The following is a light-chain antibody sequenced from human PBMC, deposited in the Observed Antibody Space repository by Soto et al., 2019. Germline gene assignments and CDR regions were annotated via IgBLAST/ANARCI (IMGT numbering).Light chain of an antibody. CDR3: HQYGLSPPYT. J-gene: IGKJ3*01. V-gene: IGKV3-20*01. Sequence: LTPSLATLSFSQEERATLXPITIQSVDRNYLAWYQHKPGQAPRLLIYGASTRATGIPDRFSGSGSGTDFTLTISRLEPEDFAVYYCHQYGLSPPYTFGPGTKVDIK. CDR2: GAS. CDR1: QSVDRNY.